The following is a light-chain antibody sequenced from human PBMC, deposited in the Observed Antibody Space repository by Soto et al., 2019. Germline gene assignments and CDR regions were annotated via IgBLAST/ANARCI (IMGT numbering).Light chain of an antibody. CDR1: QTVRNNY. V-gene: IGKV3-20*01. CDR2: GGS. CDR3: QQYGTSPLT. J-gene: IGKJ4*01. Sequence: EFVLTQSPGTLSLSPGERATLSCRASQTVRNNYLAWYQQKPGQAPRLLICGGSSRATGIPDRFSGSGSGTDFTLTISRLEPEDFAVYYCQQYGTSPLTFGGGTKVDIK.